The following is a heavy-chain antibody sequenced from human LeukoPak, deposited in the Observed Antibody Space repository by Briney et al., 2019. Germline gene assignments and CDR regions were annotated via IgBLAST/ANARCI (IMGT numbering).Heavy chain of an antibody. J-gene: IGHJ4*02. CDR1: GFILSDYN. Sequence: GGSLRLSCAASGFILSDYNMNWVRQAPGKGLEWASFIAISGTYITYADSVKGRFTISRENAKNSLYLQMNSLRAEDTAVYYCTRDVSATARAYDYWGQGTLVTVSS. CDR2: IAISGTYI. CDR3: TRDVSATARAYDY. D-gene: IGHD1-26*01. V-gene: IGHV3-21*01.